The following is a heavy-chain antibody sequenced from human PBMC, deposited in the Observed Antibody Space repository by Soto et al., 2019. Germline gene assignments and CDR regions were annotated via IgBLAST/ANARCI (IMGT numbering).Heavy chain of an antibody. CDR3: AREWCYVDY. CDR2: IDESGDS. CDR1: GGPIRSSSHY. V-gene: IGHV4-39*02. D-gene: IGHD2-15*01. Sequence: PSETLSLTCTVSGGPIRSSSHYWGWIRQSPGTGLEWIGSIDESGDSYYNPSLKSRVTIFVDTSKNQFSLKLISVTGADSAIYYCAREWCYVDYWGQGTLVTASS. J-gene: IGHJ4*02.